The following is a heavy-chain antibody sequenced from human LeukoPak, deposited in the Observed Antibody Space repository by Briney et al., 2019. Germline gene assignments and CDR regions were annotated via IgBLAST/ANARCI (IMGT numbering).Heavy chain of an antibody. CDR1: RYPFTSYA. J-gene: IGHJ4*02. CDR3: ANPRYDSSGYYYVD. CDR2: IHVGNGNT. V-gene: IGHV1-3*01. D-gene: IGHD3-22*01. Sequence: GASVKISCKASRYPFTSYAMHWVRQAPGQRLEWMGWIHVGNGNTEYSQKFQGRVTITRDTPATTTYMELSSLRSEDTAVYYCANPRYDSSGYYYVDWGQGTLVTVSS.